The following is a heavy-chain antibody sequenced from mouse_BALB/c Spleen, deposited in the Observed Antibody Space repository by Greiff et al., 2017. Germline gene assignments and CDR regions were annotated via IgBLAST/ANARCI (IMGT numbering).Heavy chain of an antibody. V-gene: IGHV5-6*01. Sequence: EVKLVESGGDLVKPGGSLKLSCAASGFTFSSYGMSWVRQTPDKRLEWVATISSGGSYTYYPDSVKGRFTISRDNAKNTLYLQMSSLKSEDTAMYYCARVKFITTVVAHFDYWGQGTTLTVSS. J-gene: IGHJ2*01. CDR1: GFTFSSYG. D-gene: IGHD1-1*01. CDR2: ISSGGSYT. CDR3: ARVKFITTVVAHFDY.